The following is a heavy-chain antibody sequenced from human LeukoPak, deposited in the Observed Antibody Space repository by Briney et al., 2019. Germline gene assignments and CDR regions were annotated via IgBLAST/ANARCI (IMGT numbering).Heavy chain of an antibody. CDR3: AKVFLSWGLPYYFDY. CDR1: GFTFSSYA. Sequence: GSLRLSCAASGFTFSSYAMSWVRQAPGKGLEGVSAISGSGGSTYYADSVKGRFTISRDNSKNTLYLQMNSLRAEDTAVYYCAKVFLSWGLPYYFDYWGQGTLVTVSS. CDR2: ISGSGGST. D-gene: IGHD1-26*01. V-gene: IGHV3-23*01. J-gene: IGHJ4*02.